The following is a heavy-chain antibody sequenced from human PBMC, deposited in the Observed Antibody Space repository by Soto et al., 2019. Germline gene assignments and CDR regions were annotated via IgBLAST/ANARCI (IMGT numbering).Heavy chain of an antibody. J-gene: IGHJ6*03. Sequence: EVQLVESGGGLVQPGGSLRLSCAASGFTFSSYWMSWVRQAPGKGLEWVANIKQDGSEKYYVDSVKGRFTISRDNAKNSLYLQMNSLRAEDTAVYYCARDAGIAARPYYYYYMDVLGKGTTVTVSS. CDR1: GFTFSSYW. CDR2: IKQDGSEK. D-gene: IGHD6-6*01. V-gene: IGHV3-7*01. CDR3: ARDAGIAARPYYYYYMDV.